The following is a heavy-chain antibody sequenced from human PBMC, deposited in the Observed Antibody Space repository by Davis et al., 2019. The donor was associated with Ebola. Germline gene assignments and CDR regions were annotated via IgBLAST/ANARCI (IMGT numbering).Heavy chain of an antibody. V-gene: IGHV3-23*01. CDR3: AKDNSIRDYDFWSGRYYYYGMDV. D-gene: IGHD3-3*01. J-gene: IGHJ6*02. CDR2: ISGSGGST. CDR1: GFTFSSYA. Sequence: GESLKISCAASGFTFSSYAMSWVRQAPGKGLEWVSAISGSGGSTYYADSVKGRFTISRDNSKNTLYLQMNSLRAEDTAVYYCAKDNSIRDYDFWSGRYYYYGMDVWGQGTTVTVSS.